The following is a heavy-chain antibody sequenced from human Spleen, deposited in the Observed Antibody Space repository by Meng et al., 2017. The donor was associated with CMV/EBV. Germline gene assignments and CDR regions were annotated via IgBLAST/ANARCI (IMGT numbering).Heavy chain of an antibody. Sequence: GGSLRLSCAASGFTFSSYSMNWVRQAPGKGLEWVSYISSSSSSIYYTDSVKGRFTVSRDNAKNSLYLQMNSLRAEDTAVYYCAREEMGGWFDPWGQGTLVTVSS. V-gene: IGHV3-48*04. D-gene: IGHD3-16*01. J-gene: IGHJ5*02. CDR1: GFTFSSYS. CDR2: ISSSSSSI. CDR3: AREEMGGWFDP.